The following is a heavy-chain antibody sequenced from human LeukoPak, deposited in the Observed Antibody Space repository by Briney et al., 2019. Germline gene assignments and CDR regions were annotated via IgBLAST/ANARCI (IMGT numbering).Heavy chain of an antibody. J-gene: IGHJ4*02. Sequence: GGSLRLSCAASGFTFSSYGMSWVRQAPGKGLEWVSAISGSGGSTYYADSVKGRFTISRDNSKNTLYLQMNSLRAEDTAVYYCAKPTGGCSSTSCYAEPFDYWGQGTLVTVSS. CDR3: AKPTGGCSSTSCYAEPFDY. V-gene: IGHV3-23*01. D-gene: IGHD2-2*01. CDR1: GFTFSSYG. CDR2: ISGSGGST.